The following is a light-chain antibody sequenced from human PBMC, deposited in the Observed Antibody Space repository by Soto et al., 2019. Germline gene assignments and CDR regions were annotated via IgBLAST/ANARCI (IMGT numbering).Light chain of an antibody. Sequence: QPVLTQPPSVSGAPGQRVTISCTGSSSNIGAGYDVHWYQQLPGTAPKLLIYGNSNRPSGVPDRFSGSKSGTSASLAITGLHAEDEADCYCQSYDSSLSGAYVFATGTKLTVL. J-gene: IGLJ1*01. V-gene: IGLV1-40*01. CDR2: GNS. CDR1: SSNIGAGYD. CDR3: QSYDSSLSGAYV.